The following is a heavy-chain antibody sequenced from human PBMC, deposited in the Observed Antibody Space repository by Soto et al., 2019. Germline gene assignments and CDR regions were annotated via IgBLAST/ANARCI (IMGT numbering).Heavy chain of an antibody. Sequence: QVHLVESGGGVVQPGRSLRLSCAASGFTFSNYAMHWVRQAPGKGLEWVAVISYDGSDKYNANSVKGRFTISRDNSKNTLYLQMNSLRAEDTAVCYCARDTGPNGYNYYYFGMDVWGQGTTVTVSS. CDR2: ISYDGSDK. J-gene: IGHJ6*02. V-gene: IGHV3-30-3*01. D-gene: IGHD5-18*01. CDR1: GFTFSNYA. CDR3: ARDTGPNGYNYYYFGMDV.